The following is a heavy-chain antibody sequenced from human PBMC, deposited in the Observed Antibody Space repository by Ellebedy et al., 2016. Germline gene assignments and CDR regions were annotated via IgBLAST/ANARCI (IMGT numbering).Heavy chain of an antibody. CDR2: VFQTGDG. V-gene: IGHV4-59*02. CDR1: GGSVRNEF. J-gene: IGHJ3*01. Sequence: SETLSLTCNVFGGSVRNEFWNWIRRPPGKGLEWIGFVFQTGDGLYNPSLKSRLSLSVDTSKSQISLRLMSVTAADTAVYYCAKWNGAWNAFDVWGLGTIVTVSS. D-gene: IGHD1-1*01. CDR3: AKWNGAWNAFDV.